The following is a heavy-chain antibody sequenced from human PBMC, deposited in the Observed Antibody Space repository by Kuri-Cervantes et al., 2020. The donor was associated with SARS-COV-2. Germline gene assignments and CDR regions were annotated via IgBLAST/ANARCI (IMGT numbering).Heavy chain of an antibody. CDR3: ARDKRSLDFWSGYYSTRTRYWYFDL. CDR2: IRYDGSNK. Sequence: TCAASGFTFSSYGMHWVRQAPGKGLEWVAFIRYDGSNKYYADSVKGRFTISRDNSKNTLYLQMNSLRAEDTAVYYCARDKRSLDFWSGYYSTRTRYWYFDLWGRGTLVTVSS. D-gene: IGHD3-3*01. CDR1: GFTFSSYG. V-gene: IGHV3-30*02. J-gene: IGHJ2*01.